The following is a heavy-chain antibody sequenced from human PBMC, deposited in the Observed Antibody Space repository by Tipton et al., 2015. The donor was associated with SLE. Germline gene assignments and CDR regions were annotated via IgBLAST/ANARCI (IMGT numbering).Heavy chain of an antibody. CDR2: MAYDGITQ. CDR1: GFTFSRRG. Sequence: SLRLSCAASGFTFSRRGVHWVRQAPGKGLEWVAFMAYDGITQYYADFVKGRFTISRDSSTLYPAMNNLRPDDTAVYYCAKADHSSGNFDYWGPGTLVTVSS. J-gene: IGHJ4*02. CDR3: AKADHSSGNFDY. D-gene: IGHD3-10*01. V-gene: IGHV3-30*02.